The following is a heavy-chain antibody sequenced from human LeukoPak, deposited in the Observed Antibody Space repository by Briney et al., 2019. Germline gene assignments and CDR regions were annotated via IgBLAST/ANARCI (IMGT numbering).Heavy chain of an antibody. Sequence: GGSLRLSCATSGFTFSSYAIHWVRQAPGKGLEYVSAISSNGGTTYYANSVKGRFTISRDNSKNTLYLQMGSLRAEDMAVYYCARGPTMPPDYFDYWGQGTLVTVSS. D-gene: IGHD1/OR15-1a*01. CDR1: GFTFSSYA. CDR2: ISSNGGTT. CDR3: ARGPTMPPDYFDY. V-gene: IGHV3-64*01. J-gene: IGHJ4*02.